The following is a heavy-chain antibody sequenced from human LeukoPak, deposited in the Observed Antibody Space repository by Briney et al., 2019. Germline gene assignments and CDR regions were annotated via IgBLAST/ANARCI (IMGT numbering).Heavy chain of an antibody. J-gene: IGHJ4*02. CDR1: GGSFSGYY. CDR2: INHSGST. D-gene: IGHD3-16*01. Sequence: PSETLSLTCAVYGGSFSGYYWSWIRQPPGKGLEWIGEINHSGSTNYNPSLKSRVTISVDTSKTQFSLKLSSVTAADTAVYYCARDTIGIGLRLGEYTDYWGQGILVTVSS. CDR3: ARDTIGIGLRLGEYTDY. V-gene: IGHV4-34*01.